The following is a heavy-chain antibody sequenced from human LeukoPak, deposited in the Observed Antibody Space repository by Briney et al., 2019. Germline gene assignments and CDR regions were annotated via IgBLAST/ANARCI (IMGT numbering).Heavy chain of an antibody. CDR3: AKEGTSWYGSSRPFDY. D-gene: IGHD6-13*01. Sequence: GGSLRLSCAASGFTFSSYAMSWVRQAPGKGLEWVSTISGSGGSTYYADSVKGRFTISRDNSKNTLYLQMNSLRAEDTAVYYCAKEGTSWYGSSRPFDYWGQGTLVTVSS. CDR2: ISGSGGST. J-gene: IGHJ4*02. CDR1: GFTFSSYA. V-gene: IGHV3-23*01.